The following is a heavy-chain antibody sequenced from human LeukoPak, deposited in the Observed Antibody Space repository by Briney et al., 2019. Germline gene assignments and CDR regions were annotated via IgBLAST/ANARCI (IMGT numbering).Heavy chain of an antibody. CDR2: IKQDGSEK. J-gene: IGHJ6*02. V-gene: IGHV3-7*01. CDR3: ARDTTVVVPAAVRYYYGMDV. CDR1: GFTFSSYW. Sequence: GGSLRLSCAASGFTFSSYWMSWVRQAPGKGPEWVANIKQDGSEKYYVDSVKGRFTISRDNAKNSLYLQMNSLRAEDTAVYYCARDTTVVVPAAVRYYYGMDVWGQGTTVTVSS. D-gene: IGHD2-2*01.